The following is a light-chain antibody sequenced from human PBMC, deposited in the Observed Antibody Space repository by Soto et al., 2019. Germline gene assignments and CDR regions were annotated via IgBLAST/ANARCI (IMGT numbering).Light chain of an antibody. Sequence: DIQMTQSPSTLSASVGARVTITCRASQSISNWVAWYQQKPGKVPELLIYDASRLQSGVPLRFSGSGSGTEFTLTISSLHPDDFATYYCQQYSSYSTFGQGTKVEI. CDR3: QQYSSYST. V-gene: IGKV1-5*01. J-gene: IGKJ1*01. CDR2: DAS. CDR1: QSISNW.